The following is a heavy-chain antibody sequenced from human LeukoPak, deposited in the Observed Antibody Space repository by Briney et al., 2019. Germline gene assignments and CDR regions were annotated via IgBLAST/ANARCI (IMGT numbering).Heavy chain of an antibody. D-gene: IGHD4-17*01. Sequence: GGSLRLSCAASGFTFSTYVMHWVRQAPGKGLMWVSRISHDGTDTSYADSVKGRFTISRDNAKNTLYLQMNSLRAEDTAVYYCARVKGNSGDYVDFDYWGQGTLVTVSS. V-gene: IGHV3-74*01. CDR2: ISHDGTDT. J-gene: IGHJ4*02. CDR3: ARVKGNSGDYVDFDY. CDR1: GFTFSTYV.